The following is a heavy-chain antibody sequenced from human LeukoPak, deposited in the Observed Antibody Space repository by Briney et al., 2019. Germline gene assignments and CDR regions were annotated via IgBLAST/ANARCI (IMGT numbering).Heavy chain of an antibody. CDR2: INSDGSST. J-gene: IGHJ4*02. CDR3: ASGYYDSSCFDY. Sequence: GGTLRLSCAASGFTFSSYWMHWVRQAPGKGLVWVSRINSDGSSTSYADSVKGRFTISRDNAKNTLYLQMNSLRAEDTAVYYCASGYYDSSCFDYWGQGTLVTVSS. CDR1: GFTFSSYW. D-gene: IGHD3-22*01. V-gene: IGHV3-74*01.